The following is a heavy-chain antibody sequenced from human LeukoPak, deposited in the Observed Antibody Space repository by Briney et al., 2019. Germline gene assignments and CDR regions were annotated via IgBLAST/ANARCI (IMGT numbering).Heavy chain of an antibody. Sequence: SETLSLTCTVSGYSISSGYYWGWIRQPPGKGLEWIGSIYYSGSTYYSPSLKSRVTISVDTSKNQFSLKLTSVIAADTAVYYCARDRSNGSGTDWGQGTLVTVSS. CDR2: IYYSGST. D-gene: IGHD3-10*01. V-gene: IGHV4-38-2*02. CDR3: ARDRSNGSGTD. J-gene: IGHJ4*02. CDR1: GYSISSGYY.